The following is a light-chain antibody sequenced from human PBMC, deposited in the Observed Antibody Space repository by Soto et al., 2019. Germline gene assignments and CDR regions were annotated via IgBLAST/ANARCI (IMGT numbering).Light chain of an antibody. J-gene: IGKJ4*01. CDR1: QSISSW. CDR2: KAS. CDR3: QQTKSYPST. Sequence: DIPMTQSPSTLSASVGDRVNITCRASQSISSWLAWYQQKAGEAPKLLMYKASTLDSGVPSRFSGSGSGTEFTLTISSLQPEDFAIYFCQQTKSYPSTFGGGTRVEI. V-gene: IGKV1-5*03.